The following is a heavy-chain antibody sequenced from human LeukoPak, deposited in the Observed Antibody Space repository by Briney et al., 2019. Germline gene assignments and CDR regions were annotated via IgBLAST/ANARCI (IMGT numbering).Heavy chain of an antibody. Sequence: PSETLSLTCTVSGGSISSYYWSWIRQPPGKGLEWIGYIYYSGSTNYNPSLKSRVTISVDTSKNQFSLKLSSVTAADTAVYYCARDPSLYSSCWYGNFDYWGQGTLVTVSS. V-gene: IGHV4-59*01. J-gene: IGHJ4*02. CDR1: GGSISSYY. CDR2: IYYSGST. D-gene: IGHD6-13*01. CDR3: ARDPSLYSSCWYGNFDY.